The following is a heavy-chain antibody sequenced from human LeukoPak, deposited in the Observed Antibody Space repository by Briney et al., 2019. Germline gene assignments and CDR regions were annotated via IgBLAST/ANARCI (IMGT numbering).Heavy chain of an antibody. V-gene: IGHV4-34*01. D-gene: IGHD2-8*01. CDR2: INHSGST. CDR3: ARGSRYCTNGVCCWSRKSWFDP. CDR1: GGSFSGYY. J-gene: IGHJ5*02. Sequence: SETLSLTCAVYGGSFSGYYWSWIRQPPGKGLEWIGEINHSGSTNYNPSHKSRVNISVDTSKNQFSLKLSSVTAADTAVYYCARGSRYCTNGVCCWSRKSWFDPWGQGTLVTVSS.